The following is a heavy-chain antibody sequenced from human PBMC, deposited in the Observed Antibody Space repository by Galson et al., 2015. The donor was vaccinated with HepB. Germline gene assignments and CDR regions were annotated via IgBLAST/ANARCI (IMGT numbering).Heavy chain of an antibody. CDR2: IYYSGST. CDR1: GGSISSYY. J-gene: IGHJ3*02. Sequence: SETLSLTCTVAGGSISSYYWSWIRQPPGKGLEWIGYIYYSGSTNYNPSLKSRVTISVDTSKNQVSLKLSSVTAADTAVYFCTSTGPNYYDSSGNLRAFEIWGQGTLVTVSS. CDR3: TSTGPNYYDSSGNLRAFEI. V-gene: IGHV4-59*01. D-gene: IGHD3-22*01.